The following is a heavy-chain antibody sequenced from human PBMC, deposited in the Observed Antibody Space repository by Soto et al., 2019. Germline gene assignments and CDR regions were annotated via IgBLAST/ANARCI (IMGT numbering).Heavy chain of an antibody. CDR2: IYYGGST. CDR1: GGSISSGDYY. V-gene: IGHV4-30-4*01. CDR3: ASALRYFDWLPPTLAY. J-gene: IGHJ4*02. D-gene: IGHD3-9*01. Sequence: SETLSLTCTVSGGSISSGDYYWGWIRQPPGKGLEWIGYIYYGGSTYYNPSLKSRVPISVDTSKNQFSLKLSSVTAADTAVYYCASALRYFDWLPPTLAYWGQGTLVTVS.